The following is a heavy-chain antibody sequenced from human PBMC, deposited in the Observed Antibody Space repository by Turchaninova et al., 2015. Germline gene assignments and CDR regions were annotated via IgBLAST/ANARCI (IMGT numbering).Heavy chain of an antibody. V-gene: IGHV1-2*06. D-gene: IGHD3-10*01. Sequence: QVPLVQSGAEGQKPGASVTVAFQTYGDTFTGYHMHWVRQCPGKELEGVGRISSNSGNSNYAQRFEGRVTMHSDTSISAAYMELSRLTSDDTAVYFCSRVRYYYGSGKGEYYMDVWGKGTTVTVSS. CDR1: GDTFTGYH. CDR3: SRVRYYYGSGKGEYYMDV. J-gene: IGHJ6*03. CDR2: ISSNSGNS.